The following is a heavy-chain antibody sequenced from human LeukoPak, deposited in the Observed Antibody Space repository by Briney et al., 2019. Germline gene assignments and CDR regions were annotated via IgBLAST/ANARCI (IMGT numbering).Heavy chain of an antibody. CDR3: TRRLDD. CDR2: IKHDESEK. CDR1: GFTFSSYS. Sequence: GGSLRLSCAASGFTFSSYSMNWVRQAPGKGLEWVANIKHDESEKNYLDSVKGRFTISRDNAQNSLYLQMNGLRVEDTAVYYCTRRLDDWGQGTLVTVSS. D-gene: IGHD3-16*01. J-gene: IGHJ4*02. V-gene: IGHV3-7*01.